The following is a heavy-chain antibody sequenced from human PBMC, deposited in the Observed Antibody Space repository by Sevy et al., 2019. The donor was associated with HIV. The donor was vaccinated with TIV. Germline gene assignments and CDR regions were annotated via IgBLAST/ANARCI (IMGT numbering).Heavy chain of an antibody. CDR2: IYYSGST. D-gene: IGHD5-12*01. J-gene: IGHJ4*02. V-gene: IGHV4-39*01. CDR1: GGSISSSSYY. CDR3: ATQDGYNLRYFDY. Sequence: SETLSLTCTVSGGSISSSSYYWGWIRQPPGKGLEWIGSIYYSGSTYYNPSLKSRVTISVDTSKYQFSLKLSSVTAADTAVYYCATQDGYNLRYFDYWGQGTLVTVSS.